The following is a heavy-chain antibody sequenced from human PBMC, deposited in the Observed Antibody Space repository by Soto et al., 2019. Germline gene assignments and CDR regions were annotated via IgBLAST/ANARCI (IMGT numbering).Heavy chain of an antibody. D-gene: IGHD2-15*01. CDR1: GGSISSYY. CDR2: IYYSGST. V-gene: IGHV4-59*01. Sequence: SETLCLTCTVSGGSISSYYWSWIRQPPGKGLEWFGYIYYSGSTNYNPSLKSRVTISVDTSKNQFSLKLSSVTAADTAVYYCARQYCSGGSCYHPSDYYGMDVWGQGTTVTVSS. J-gene: IGHJ6*02. CDR3: ARQYCSGGSCYHPSDYYGMDV.